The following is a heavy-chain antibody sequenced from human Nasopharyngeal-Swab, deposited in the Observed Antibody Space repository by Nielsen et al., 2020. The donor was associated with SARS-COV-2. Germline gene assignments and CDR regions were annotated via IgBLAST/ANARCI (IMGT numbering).Heavy chain of an antibody. D-gene: IGHD1-20*01. Sequence: VRQAPGKGLEWVAVISYDGSNKYYAGSVKGRFTISRDNSKNTLYLQMNSLRAEDTAVYYCAAALTDDFDYWGQGTLVTVSS. J-gene: IGHJ4*02. V-gene: IGHV3-30*04. CDR3: AAALTDDFDY. CDR2: ISYDGSNK.